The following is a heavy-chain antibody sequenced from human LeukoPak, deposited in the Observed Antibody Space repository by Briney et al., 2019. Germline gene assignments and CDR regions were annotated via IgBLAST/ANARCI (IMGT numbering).Heavy chain of an antibody. CDR2: INPNSGGT. CDR3: ARVLTMVRGVISHFDY. Sequence: ASVTVSCKASGYTFTGYYMHWVRQAPGQGLEWMGWINPNSGGTNYAQTFQGRVTMTRDTSISTAYMELSRLRSDDTAVYYCARVLTMVRGVISHFDYWGQGTLVTVSS. D-gene: IGHD3-10*01. J-gene: IGHJ4*02. V-gene: IGHV1-2*02. CDR1: GYTFTGYY.